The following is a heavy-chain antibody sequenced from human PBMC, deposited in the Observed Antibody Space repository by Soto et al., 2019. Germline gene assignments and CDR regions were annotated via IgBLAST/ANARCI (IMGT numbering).Heavy chain of an antibody. V-gene: IGHV4-39*07. CDR1: GGSISSSSYY. J-gene: IGHJ5*02. CDR3: ARVHSGPFYYDSSVKLFDP. Sequence: PSETLSLTCTVSGGSISSSSYYWGWIRQPPGKGLEWIGSIYYSGSTYYNPSLKSRVTISVDTSKNQFSLKLSSVTAADTAVYYCARVHSGPFYYDSSVKLFDPWGQGTLVTVSS. CDR2: IYYSGST. D-gene: IGHD3-22*01.